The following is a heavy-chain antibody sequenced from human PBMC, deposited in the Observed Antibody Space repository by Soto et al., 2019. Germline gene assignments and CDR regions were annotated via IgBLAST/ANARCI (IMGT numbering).Heavy chain of an antibody. D-gene: IGHD1-1*01. CDR3: AREYHWRFDP. J-gene: IGHJ5*02. CDR2: LQTDDGT. Sequence: EVQLVESGGGLVQPGGSLKLSCAASGFTVSSNYMSWVRQAPGKGLEWVSVLQTDDGTFYADSVKGRFIISRHNSENTLYLQMTSLRAEDTAVYYCAREYHWRFDPRGQGTLVIVSS. CDR1: GFTVSSNY. V-gene: IGHV3-53*04.